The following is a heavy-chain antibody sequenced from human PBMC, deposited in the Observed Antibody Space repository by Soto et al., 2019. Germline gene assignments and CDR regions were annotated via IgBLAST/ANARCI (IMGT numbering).Heavy chain of an antibody. D-gene: IGHD2-15*01. CDR2: MNPSSGET. CDR3: ARLAEYCNGIKCYSNFDF. Sequence: ASVKVSCKTSGYNFTTFDINWVRQAPGRGLVWMGWMNPSSGETGSAQNFQGRVTMTRGISTRTFFMQLTSLRSEDTAIYYCARLAEYCNGIKCYSNFDFWGRGTQVTVSS. J-gene: IGHJ4*01. CDR1: GYNFTTFD. V-gene: IGHV1-8*01.